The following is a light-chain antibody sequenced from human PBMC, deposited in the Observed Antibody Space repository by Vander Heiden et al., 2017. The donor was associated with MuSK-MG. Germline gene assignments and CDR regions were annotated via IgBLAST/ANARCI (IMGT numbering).Light chain of an antibody. CDR1: QSISSY. Sequence: DIQMTQSPSSLSASVGDRVTITCRASQSISSYLNWYQPKPGKAPNLLLYAASSLQSAVPSRFSGSGSGTDFTLTISSLQPEDFATYYCQRRYSTPRTFGQGTKVEIK. V-gene: IGKV1-39*01. CDR3: QRRYSTPRT. J-gene: IGKJ1*01. CDR2: AAS.